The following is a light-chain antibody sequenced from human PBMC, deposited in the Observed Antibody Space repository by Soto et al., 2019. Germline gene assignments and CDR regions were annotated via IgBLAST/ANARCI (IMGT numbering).Light chain of an antibody. CDR1: SSNIGAGFD. CDR2: ANT. V-gene: IGLV1-40*01. J-gene: IGLJ1*01. Sequence: QSVLTQPPSVSGAPGQRVTISCTGSSSNIGAGFDVHWYQQLPGTAPRLLIYANTKRPSGVPDRFSGSRSGTSISLAITGLRAEDEADYFRQSYDSSLSGYVFGTGTKLTVL. CDR3: QSYDSSLSGYV.